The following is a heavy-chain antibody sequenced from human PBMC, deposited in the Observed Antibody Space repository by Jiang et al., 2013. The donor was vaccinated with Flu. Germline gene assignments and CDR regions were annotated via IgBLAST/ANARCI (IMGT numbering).Heavy chain of an antibody. CDR1: AFTFSNYA. CDR3: AKDEDKVVVVAAATPFMAV. CDR2: ISGGGGDGT. Sequence: VQLLESGGALVQPGGSLRLSCAASAFTFSNYAMSWVRQAPGEGLEWVSSISGGGGDGTYYTDSVKGRFTTSRDNSKNTLYLQMNSLRVEDTAVYYCAKDEDKVVVVAAATPFMAVWGKGPRSPSP. V-gene: IGHV3-23*01. D-gene: IGHD2-15*01. J-gene: IGHJ6*03.